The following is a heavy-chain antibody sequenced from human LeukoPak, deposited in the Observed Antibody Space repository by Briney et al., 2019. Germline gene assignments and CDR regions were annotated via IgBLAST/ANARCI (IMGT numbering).Heavy chain of an antibody. J-gene: IGHJ4*02. Sequence: GASEKVSCKASGYTFTSYYMHGVRQATGQWLEWMGIINPSGGSTSYAQKFQGRVTMTRDTSTSTVYMELSSLRSEDTAVYYCAREGALDTAMVTNYWGQGTLVTVSS. D-gene: IGHD5-18*01. V-gene: IGHV1-46*01. CDR2: INPSGGST. CDR3: AREGALDTAMVTNY. CDR1: GYTFTSYY.